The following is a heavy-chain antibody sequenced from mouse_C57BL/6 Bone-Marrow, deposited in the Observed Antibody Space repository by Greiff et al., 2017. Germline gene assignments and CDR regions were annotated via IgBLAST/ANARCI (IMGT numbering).Heavy chain of an antibody. V-gene: IGHV1-62-2*01. CDR3: ARHEEGRDYVDY. CDR2: FYPGSGSI. Sequence: VQRVESGAELVKPGASVKLSCKASGYTFTEYTIHWVKQRSGQGLEWIGWFYPGSGSIKYNEKFKDKATLTADKSSSTVYMELSRLTSEDSAVYFCARHEEGRDYVDYWGRGTTLTVSA. CDR1: GYTFTEYT. J-gene: IGHJ2*01.